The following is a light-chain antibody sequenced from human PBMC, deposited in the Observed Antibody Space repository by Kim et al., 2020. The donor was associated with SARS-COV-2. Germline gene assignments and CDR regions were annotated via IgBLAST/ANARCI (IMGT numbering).Light chain of an antibody. CDR3: NSRDSSGNHLV. V-gene: IGLV3-19*01. Sequence: LGQTVRITCLGDSLRSYCASWYQQKPGQAPVLVIYGKNNRPSGIPDRFSGSSSGNTASLTITGAQAEDEADYYCNSRDSSGNHLVFGTGTKVTVL. CDR1: SLRSYC. J-gene: IGLJ1*01. CDR2: GKN.